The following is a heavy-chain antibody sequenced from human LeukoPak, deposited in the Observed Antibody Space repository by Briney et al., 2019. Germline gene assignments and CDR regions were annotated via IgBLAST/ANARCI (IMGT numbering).Heavy chain of an antibody. CDR3: ARDQYYYGSGSYAFDI. J-gene: IGHJ3*02. V-gene: IGHV4-59*01. D-gene: IGHD3-10*01. CDR1: GGSISSYY. Sequence: PSETLSLTCTVSGGSISSYYWSWIRQPPGKGLEWIGYIYYSGSTNYNPSLKSRVTISVDTSKNQFSLKLSSVTAADTAVYYCARDQYYYGSGSYAFDIWGQGTMVTVSS. CDR2: IYYSGST.